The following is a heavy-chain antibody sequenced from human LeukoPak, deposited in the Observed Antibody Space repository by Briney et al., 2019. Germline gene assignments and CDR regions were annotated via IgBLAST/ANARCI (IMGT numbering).Heavy chain of an antibody. Sequence: GGSLRLSCAASGFTFSSYWMHWVRQAPGKGLVWVPRINSDGSNTSYADSVKGRFTISRDNAKNTLYLQMNSLRAEDTAVYYCARGYSPNYYYYGMDVWGQGTTVTVSS. CDR3: ARGYSPNYYYYGMDV. CDR1: GFTFSSYW. D-gene: IGHD5-18*01. J-gene: IGHJ6*02. V-gene: IGHV3-74*01. CDR2: INSDGSNT.